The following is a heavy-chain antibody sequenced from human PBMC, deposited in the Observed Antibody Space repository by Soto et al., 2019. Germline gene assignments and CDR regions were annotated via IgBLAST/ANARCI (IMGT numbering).Heavy chain of an antibody. J-gene: IGHJ3*01. V-gene: IGHV3-33*03. CDR3: ARAQYTGSYFDACDV. CDR1: GFSFSSYG. D-gene: IGHD1-26*01. Sequence: XGSLILSCEASGFSFSSYGMHWVRQAPGKGLDWVAVIWYDGSKKYDAESVKGRFTIYRDNSKNTLYVQMNSLTVEDTAVYYCARAQYTGSYFDACDVWGQGTMVT. CDR2: IWYDGSKK.